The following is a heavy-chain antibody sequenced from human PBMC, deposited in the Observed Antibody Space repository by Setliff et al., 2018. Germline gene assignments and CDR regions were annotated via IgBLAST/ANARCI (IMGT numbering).Heavy chain of an antibody. CDR1: GYTFTSYG. Sequence: ASVKVSCKTFGYTFTSYGISWVRQAPGQGLEWMGWMNGGSGNTKYSQRFQGRVTITRDTSASTAYMELSSLRSEDTAVYYCARGEDFYGSGTYYHWGQGTLVTVSS. CDR2: MNGGSGNT. D-gene: IGHD3-10*01. V-gene: IGHV1-3*01. J-gene: IGHJ4*02. CDR3: ARGEDFYGSGTYYH.